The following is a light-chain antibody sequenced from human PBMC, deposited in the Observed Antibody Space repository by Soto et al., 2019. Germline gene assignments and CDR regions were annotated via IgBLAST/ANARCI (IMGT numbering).Light chain of an antibody. J-gene: IGLJ2*01. Sequence: QSALTQPASVSGSPRQSITISCTGTSSNIGGYDYVSWYQQHPGKAPKLLIYDVTNRPSGVSYRLAGSKSGITASLTISGVQAEDESDSYCSSYTSSSTLVVFGGGTKLTVL. CDR1: SSNIGGYDY. V-gene: IGLV2-14*03. CDR2: DVT. CDR3: SSYTSSSTLVV.